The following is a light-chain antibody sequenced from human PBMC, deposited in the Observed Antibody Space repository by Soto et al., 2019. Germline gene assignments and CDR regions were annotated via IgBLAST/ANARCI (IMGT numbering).Light chain of an antibody. CDR2: DVS. Sequence: CVRPRAASGPGAAGGGLSIPCTETSSDVVGYNYVSWYQQHPGRAPKFMIYDVSNRPSGVSNRFSGSKSGNTASLTISGLLAEDQADYCCCSYTTINTRQIIFGTGTKV. CDR3: CSYTTINTRQII. V-gene: IGLV2-14*01. J-gene: IGLJ1*01. CDR1: SSDVVGYNY.